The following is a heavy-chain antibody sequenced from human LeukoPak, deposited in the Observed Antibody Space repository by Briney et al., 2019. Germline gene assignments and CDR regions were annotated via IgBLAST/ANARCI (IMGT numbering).Heavy chain of an antibody. CDR2: IYYSGST. Sequence: SQTLSLTCTVSGGSISSGSYYWSWIRQPPGKGLEWIGYIYYSGSTNYNPSLKSRVTISVDTSKNQFSLKLSSVTAADTAVYYCARLNTIAARPNWFDPWGQGTLVTVSS. CDR3: ARLNTIAARPNWFDP. D-gene: IGHD6-6*01. CDR1: GGSISSGSYY. J-gene: IGHJ5*02. V-gene: IGHV4-61*01.